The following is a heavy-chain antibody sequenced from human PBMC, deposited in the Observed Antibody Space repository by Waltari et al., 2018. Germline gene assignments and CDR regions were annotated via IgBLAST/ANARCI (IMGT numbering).Heavy chain of an antibody. CDR3: AKDAFGNTYLDH. V-gene: IGHV3-30*18. D-gene: IGHD3-10*01. CDR1: GFSLSHFG. CDR2: ASFDGSTT. J-gene: IGHJ5*02. Sequence: QVQLVESGGGVVQPGMSLRLSCAASGFSLSHFGMHWVRQAPGKGLEGVAIASFDGSTTYYADSVRGRFTISRDNSKNTLYLDINTLRVDDTAIYYCAKDAFGNTYLDHWGQGTLVTVSS.